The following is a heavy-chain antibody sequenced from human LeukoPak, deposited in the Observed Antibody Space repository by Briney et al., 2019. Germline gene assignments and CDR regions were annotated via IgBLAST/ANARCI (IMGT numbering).Heavy chain of an antibody. CDR1: GGAISSYY. J-gene: IGHJ6*03. CDR2: IYYSGST. Sequence: SETLSLTCTVSGGAISSYYWSWIRQPPGKGLEWIGYIYYSGSTNYNPSLKSRVTISVDTSKNQFSLKLSSVTAADTAVYYCARVFSGSGSYYYYYYYMDVWGKGTTVTISS. D-gene: IGHD3-10*01. CDR3: ARVFSGSGSYYYYYYYMDV. V-gene: IGHV4-59*01.